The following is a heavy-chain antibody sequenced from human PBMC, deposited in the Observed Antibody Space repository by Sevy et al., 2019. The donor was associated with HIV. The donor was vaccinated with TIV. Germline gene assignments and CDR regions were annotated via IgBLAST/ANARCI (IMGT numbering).Heavy chain of an antibody. CDR3: ARLYSSSSGRGLDN. Sequence: GGSLRLSCAASGFTFGSYWMTWVRQAPGKGLEWVANIKEDGSGRFYVDSVKGRFTVSRDNAKKSLYLQMNNLRGEDTGLYYCARLYSSSSGRGLDNWGQGALVTVSS. D-gene: IGHD6-6*01. J-gene: IGHJ4*02. V-gene: IGHV3-7*01. CDR2: IKEDGSGR. CDR1: GFTFGSYW.